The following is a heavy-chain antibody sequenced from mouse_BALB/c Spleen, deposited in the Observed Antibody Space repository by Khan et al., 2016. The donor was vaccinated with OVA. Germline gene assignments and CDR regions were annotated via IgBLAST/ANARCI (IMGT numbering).Heavy chain of an antibody. Sequence: VQLQQSRAELARPGASVKMSCKASGYTFTSYTIHWVRQRPGQAPEWIGHINPSNDYTNYNQNFKDKATLIVDKSSTTAYMQLRSLTSEDSAVYYGVREGAYHRSDGWFAYWGQGTLVTVSA. CDR1: GYTFTSYT. D-gene: IGHD2-14*01. CDR3: VREGAYHRSDGWFAY. V-gene: IGHV1-4*01. CDR2: INPSNDYT. J-gene: IGHJ3*01.